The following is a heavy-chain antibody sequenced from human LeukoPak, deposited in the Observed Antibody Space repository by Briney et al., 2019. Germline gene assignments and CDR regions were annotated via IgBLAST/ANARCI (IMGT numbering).Heavy chain of an antibody. D-gene: IGHD1/OR15-1a*01. J-gene: IGHJ4*02. CDR3: AKISWDGRGTFD. V-gene: IGHV3-23*01. CDR1: GFSFSTYS. CDR2: IRGGGADK. Sequence: GGSLRLSCAASGFSFSTYSMSWVRQAPGKGLEWVSSIRGGGADKYYADSVKGRFSLSRDNSQDTLSLQMNSLRAEDTAVYYCAKISWDGRGTFDWGRGTLVTVSS.